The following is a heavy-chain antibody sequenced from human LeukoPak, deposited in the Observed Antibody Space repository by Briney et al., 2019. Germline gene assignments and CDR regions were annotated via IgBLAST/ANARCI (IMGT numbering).Heavy chain of an antibody. CDR2: IRSVGGRT. CDR3: VKDPSGNYFYFDY. J-gene: IGHJ4*02. Sequence: GGSLRLSCSASGFTFSSFAMFWVRQAPGKGLEYVSGIRSVGGRTNYADSVKARFTISRDNTKVALYLQMTSLRPEDTAIYYCVKDPSGNYFYFDYWGQGTLVTVSS. V-gene: IGHV3-64D*09. D-gene: IGHD1-26*01. CDR1: GFTFSSFA.